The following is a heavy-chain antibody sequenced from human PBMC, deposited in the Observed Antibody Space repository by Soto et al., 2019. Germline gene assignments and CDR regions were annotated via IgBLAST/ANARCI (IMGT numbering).Heavy chain of an antibody. Sequence: GESLKISCKGSGYSFTSYWIGWVRQMPGKGLEWMGIIYPGDSDTRYSPSFQGQVTISAAKSISTAYLQWSSLKASDTAMYYCARHTTESSSGWYLDYWGQGTLVTVSS. V-gene: IGHV5-51*01. D-gene: IGHD6-19*01. CDR3: ARHTTESSSGWYLDY. CDR2: IYPGDSDT. CDR1: GYSFTSYW. J-gene: IGHJ4*02.